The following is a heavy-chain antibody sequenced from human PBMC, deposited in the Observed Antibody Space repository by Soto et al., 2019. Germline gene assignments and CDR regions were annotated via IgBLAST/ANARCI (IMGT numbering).Heavy chain of an antibody. Sequence: ASVKVSCKASGYTFTSYGISWVRQAPGQGLEWMGWISAYSGNTNSAQKLQGRVTMTIDTSTSTAYMELRSLRSDDTAMYYCARGGTNLGVPTAKAHYYGMDVWGQGTTVTVSS. CDR1: GYTFTSYG. V-gene: IGHV1-18*04. CDR2: ISAYSGNT. CDR3: ARGGTNLGVPTAKAHYYGMDV. D-gene: IGHD2-2*01. J-gene: IGHJ6*02.